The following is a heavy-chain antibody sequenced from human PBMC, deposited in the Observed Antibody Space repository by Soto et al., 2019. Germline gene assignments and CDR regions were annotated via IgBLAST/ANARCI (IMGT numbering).Heavy chain of an antibody. CDR3: ARLLYSNYVSYYYYMDV. V-gene: IGHV4-39*01. CDR2: IYYSGST. J-gene: IGHJ6*03. CDR1: GGSISSSSYY. D-gene: IGHD4-4*01. Sequence: SETLSLTCTVSGGSISSSSYYWGWIRQPPGKGLEWIGSIYYSGSTYYNPSLKSRVTISVDTSKNQFSLKLSSVTAADTAVYYCARLLYSNYVSYYYYMDVWGKGTTVTVSS.